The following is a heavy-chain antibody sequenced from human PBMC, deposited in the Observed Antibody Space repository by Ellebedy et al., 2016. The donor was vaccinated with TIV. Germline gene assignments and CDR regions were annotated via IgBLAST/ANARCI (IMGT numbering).Heavy chain of an antibody. CDR1: GGSFSDYY. V-gene: IGHV4-34*01. D-gene: IGHD1-26*01. CDR3: ARGPPRIVGATSAFHI. Sequence: SETLSLTCAVFGGSFSDYYWTWIRQSPGKGLFWVGEITQSGFTNLNPALKSRVSMSVDTSKSQFSLNLSSVTTADTAVYYCARGPPRIVGATSAFHIWGQGTMVTVSS. CDR2: ITQSGFT. J-gene: IGHJ3*02.